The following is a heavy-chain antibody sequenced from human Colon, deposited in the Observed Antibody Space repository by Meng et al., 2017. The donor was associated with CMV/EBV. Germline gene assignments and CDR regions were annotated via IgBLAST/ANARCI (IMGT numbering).Heavy chain of an antibody. CDR1: GYTFSDYY. Sequence: ASVEVSCKPSGYTFSDYYIHWVRQAPGQGLEWMGWIDPNSGGTKYPQTFQGRVTMTSDTSMTTAYLELSSLRSDDTAIYYCARSEFWNSFYKHIDFDSWGQGTLVTVSS. CDR3: ARSEFWNSFYKHIDFDS. CDR2: IDPNSGGT. J-gene: IGHJ4*02. V-gene: IGHV1-2*02. D-gene: IGHD3/OR15-3a*01.